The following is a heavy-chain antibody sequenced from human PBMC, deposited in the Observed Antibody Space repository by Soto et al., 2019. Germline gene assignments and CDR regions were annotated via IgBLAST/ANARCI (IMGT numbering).Heavy chain of an antibody. J-gene: IGHJ4*02. CDR3: AKSGGTAMVTVDY. CDR1: GYIFLNYA. V-gene: IGHV1-3*01. CDR2: INAANGNT. D-gene: IGHD5-18*01. Sequence: ASVKVSCKASGYIFLNYAIHWVRQAPGQRPEWVGWINAANGNTKYSQKLQGRVTITSDTAASTAYMELRSLRSEDTAQYYCAKSGGTAMVTVDYWGQGTLVTVSS.